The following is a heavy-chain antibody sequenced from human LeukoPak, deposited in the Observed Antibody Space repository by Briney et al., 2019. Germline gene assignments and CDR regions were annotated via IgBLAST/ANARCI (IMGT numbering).Heavy chain of an antibody. CDR3: AKDRGGSLY. J-gene: IGHJ4*02. V-gene: IGHV3-21*01. Sequence: KTGGSLRLSCAASGFTFSPYNMNWVRQAPGKGLEWVSSISSSSSYMFYADSVKGRFTISRDDAKNSLYLQMNSLRAEDTAVYYCAKDRGGSLYWGQGTLVTVSS. CDR2: ISSSSSYM. CDR1: GFTFSPYN. D-gene: IGHD3-10*01.